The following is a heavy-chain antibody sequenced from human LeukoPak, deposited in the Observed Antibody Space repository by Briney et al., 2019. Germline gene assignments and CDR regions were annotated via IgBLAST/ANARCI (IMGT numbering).Heavy chain of an antibody. V-gene: IGHV3-23*01. CDR3: AKEYYYGSAEGYDAFDI. J-gene: IGHJ3*02. CDR1: GFTFSSYA. Sequence: GGSLRLSCAASGFTFSSYAMSWVRQAPGKGLEWVSAISGSGGSTYYADSVKGRFTISRDNSKNTLYLQMNSLRAEDTAVYYCAKEYYYGSAEGYDAFDIWGQGTMVTVSS. D-gene: IGHD3-10*01. CDR2: ISGSGGST.